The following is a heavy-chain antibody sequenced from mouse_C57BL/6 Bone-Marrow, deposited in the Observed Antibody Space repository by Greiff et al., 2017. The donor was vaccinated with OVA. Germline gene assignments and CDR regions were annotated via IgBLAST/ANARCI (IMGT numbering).Heavy chain of an antibody. CDR1: GYTFTSYW. V-gene: IGHV1-7*01. Sequence: VQLQQSGAELAKPGASVKLSCKASGYTFTSYWMHWVKQRPGQGLEWIGYINPSRGYTKYNQKIKDKATFTADKSSSTAYTQMSSLTYEDSAVYYCARNEIFSCGSSHWYFDVWGTGTTVTVSS. CDR3: ARNEIFSCGSSHWYFDV. CDR2: INPSRGYT. D-gene: IGHD1-1*01. J-gene: IGHJ1*03.